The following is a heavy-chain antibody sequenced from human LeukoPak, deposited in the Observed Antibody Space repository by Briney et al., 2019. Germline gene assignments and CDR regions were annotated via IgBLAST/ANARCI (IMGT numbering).Heavy chain of an antibody. D-gene: IGHD1-1*01. CDR3: ARGKRAERNYDNYGMDV. CDR1: GGTFSSYA. Sequence: SVKVSCTASGGTFSSYAISWVRQAPGQGLEWMGRIIPILGIANYAQKFQGRVTITADKSTSTAYMELSSLRSEDTAVYYCARGKRAERNYDNYGMDVWGQGTTVTVSS. CDR2: IIPILGIA. J-gene: IGHJ6*02. V-gene: IGHV1-69*04.